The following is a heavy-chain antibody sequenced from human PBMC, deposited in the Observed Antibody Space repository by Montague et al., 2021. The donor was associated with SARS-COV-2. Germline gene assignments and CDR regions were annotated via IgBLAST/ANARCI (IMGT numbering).Heavy chain of an antibody. CDR3: AREGYTSGHAGCPEH. CDR2: IGIDGSSG. V-gene: IGHV3-30*01. D-gene: IGHD6-19*01. CDR1: GLTFSTAM. Sequence: SLRLSCAASGLTFSTAMMHWVRQTPGKGLEWVAVIGIDGSSGIYXXSFKGRFTISRDNGKHMVTLQMDGLTDEDTAVYYCAREGYTSGHAGCPEHWGQGTLVTVSS. J-gene: IGHJ4*02.